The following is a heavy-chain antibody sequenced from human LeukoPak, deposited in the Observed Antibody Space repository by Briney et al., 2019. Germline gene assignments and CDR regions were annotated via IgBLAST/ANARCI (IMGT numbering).Heavy chain of an antibody. CDR2: ISGDGGRT. CDR3: AKGRQWLTDC. J-gene: IGHJ4*02. V-gene: IGHV3-43*02. D-gene: IGHD6-19*01. CDR1: GFTFYDYA. Sequence: AGGSLRLSCAASGFTFYDYAMHWVRQAPGKGLEWVSLISGDGGRTYYVDSVKGRFTISRDNSKNSLYLQMYSLRIEDTALYYCAKGRQWLTDCWGQGTLVTVSS.